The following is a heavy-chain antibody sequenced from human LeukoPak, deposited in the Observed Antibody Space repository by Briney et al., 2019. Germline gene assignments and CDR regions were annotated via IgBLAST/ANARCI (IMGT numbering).Heavy chain of an antibody. CDR3: ARDRPLTTVTNTHWFDP. D-gene: IGHD4-17*01. CDR1: GGSISSGDYY. J-gene: IGHJ5*02. Sequence: SETLSLTCAVSGGSISSGDYYWSWIRQPPGKGLEWIGYIYYSGSTYYNPSLKSRVTISVDTSKNQFSLKLSSVTAADTAVYYCARDRPLTTVTNTHWFDPWGQGTLVTVSS. V-gene: IGHV4-30-4*01. CDR2: IYYSGST.